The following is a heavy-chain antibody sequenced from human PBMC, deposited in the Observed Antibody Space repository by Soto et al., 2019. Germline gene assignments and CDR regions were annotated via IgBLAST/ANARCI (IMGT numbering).Heavy chain of an antibody. CDR2: ISSSGSTI. CDR3: ARAPSGSYPEFDY. J-gene: IGHJ4*02. V-gene: IGHV3-48*03. Sequence: EVQLVESGGGLVQPGGSLRLSCAASGFTFSSYEMNWVRQAPGKGLEWVSYISSSGSTIYYADSVKGRFTISRDNSRNMLFLQMNSLRPDDTAVYYCARAPSGSYPEFDYWGQGTLVTVSS. CDR1: GFTFSSYE. D-gene: IGHD1-26*01.